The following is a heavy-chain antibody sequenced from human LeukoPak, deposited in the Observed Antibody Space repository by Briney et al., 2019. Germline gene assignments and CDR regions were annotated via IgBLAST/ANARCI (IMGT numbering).Heavy chain of an antibody. Sequence: SETLSLTCTVSGGSISSGSYYWSWIRQPAGKGLEWIGRIYTSGSTNYNPSLKSRVTISVDPSKNQFSLKLSSVTAADTAVYYCASEGIGLYYFDYWGQGTLVTVSS. D-gene: IGHD2-21*01. V-gene: IGHV4-61*02. CDR2: IYTSGST. CDR1: GGSISSGSYY. J-gene: IGHJ4*02. CDR3: ASEGIGLYYFDY.